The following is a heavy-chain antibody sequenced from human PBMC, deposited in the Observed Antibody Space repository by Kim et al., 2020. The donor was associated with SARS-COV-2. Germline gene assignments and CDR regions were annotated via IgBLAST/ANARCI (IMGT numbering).Heavy chain of an antibody. J-gene: IGHJ5*02. D-gene: IGHD3-3*01. CDR1: GYTFTGYY. CDR3: ATQLRFLEPGRFDP. Sequence: ASVKVSCKASGYTFTGYYMHWVRQAPGQGLEWMGRINPNSGGTNYAQKFQGRVTMTRDTSISTAYMELSRLRSDDTAVYYCATQLRFLEPGRFDPWGQGTLVTVSS. V-gene: IGHV1-2*06. CDR2: INPNSGGT.